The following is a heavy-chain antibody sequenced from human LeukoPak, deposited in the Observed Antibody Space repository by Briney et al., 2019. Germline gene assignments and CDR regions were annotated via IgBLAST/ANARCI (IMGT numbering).Heavy chain of an antibody. J-gene: IGHJ2*01. V-gene: IGHV3-66*02. CDR2: MYSGGRT. CDR3: TRAFYFDSSDYLGDWYFDL. Sequence: PGGSLRLSCAASGFSVSSNYMSWVRQAPGKGLEWVSVMYSGGRTYYADSVKGRFIISRDNSKNMLYLQVNSLRPEDTAVYYCTRAFYFDSSDYLGDWYFDLWGRGTLVTVSA. D-gene: IGHD3-22*01. CDR1: GFSVSSNY.